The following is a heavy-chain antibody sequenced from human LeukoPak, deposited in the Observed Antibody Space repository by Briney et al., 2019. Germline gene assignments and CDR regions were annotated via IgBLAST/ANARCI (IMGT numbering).Heavy chain of an antibody. CDR2: INADNGNT. J-gene: IGHJ4*02. CDR1: GYTFINYA. CDR3: ARGPRAAADDY. V-gene: IGHV1-3*01. Sequence: GASVKVSCKASGYTFINYAINWGRQAPGQRPEWMGWINADNGNTKYSQKFQGRVTITRDTSASTAYMELSSLRSEDTAVYYCARGPRAAADDYWGQGTLVTVSS. D-gene: IGHD6-13*01.